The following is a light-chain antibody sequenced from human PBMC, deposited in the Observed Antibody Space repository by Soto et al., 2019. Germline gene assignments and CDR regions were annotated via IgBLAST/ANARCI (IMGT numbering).Light chain of an antibody. V-gene: IGLV2-23*01. J-gene: IGLJ2*01. Sequence: QSALTQPASVSGSPGQSITVTCSGAGSYNFVSWYQQHPGKAPRLMIYEGNDRPSGVSRRFSGSRSGNTASLTISDLQADDEAYYYCCSFCNNHLVFGGGTKLTVL. CDR3: CSFCNNHLV. CDR1: GSYNF. CDR2: EGN.